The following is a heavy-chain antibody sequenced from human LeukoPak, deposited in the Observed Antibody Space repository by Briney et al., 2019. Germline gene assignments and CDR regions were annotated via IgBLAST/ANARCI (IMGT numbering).Heavy chain of an antibody. J-gene: IGHJ6*02. V-gene: IGHV6-1*01. D-gene: IGHD3-10*01. Sequence: SQTLSLTCAISGDSVSSDSAAWNWIRQSPSRGLEWLGRTYYRSKWYDDYAVSVKSRLTITPDTSQNRVSLQLNSVTPEDTAVYYCARERLTTVRGVPLHYYGMDVWGQGTTVTVSS. CDR3: ARERLTTVRGVPLHYYGMDV. CDR2: TYYRSKWYD. CDR1: GDSVSSDSAA.